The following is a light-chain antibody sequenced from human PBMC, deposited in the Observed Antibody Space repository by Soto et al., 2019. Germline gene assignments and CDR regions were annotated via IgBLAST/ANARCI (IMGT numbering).Light chain of an antibody. J-gene: IGKJ1*01. CDR1: QSVISN. V-gene: IGKV3D-15*01. Sequence: ETVVTQSRAILSLSPVEGVTLSFSASQSVISNLAWYQQKPGQSPRLLIYGASSRSPGIPDRFSGSVSGTEFTLTISSLQPDDFATYYCQQYKTYSTFGQGTKVDI. CDR2: GAS. CDR3: QQYKTYST.